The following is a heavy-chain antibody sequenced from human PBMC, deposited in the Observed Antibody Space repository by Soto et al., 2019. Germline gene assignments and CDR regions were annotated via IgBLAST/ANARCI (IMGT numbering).Heavy chain of an antibody. CDR1: GFTFSSNY. V-gene: IGHV3-66*01. J-gene: IGHJ5*02. CDR2: IYSGGST. D-gene: IGHD2-2*01. Sequence: GGSLRLSCAASGFTFSSNYISWVRQAPGKGLEWVSVIYSGGSTYYADSVKGRFTISRDNSKNTLYLQMNSLRAADTAVYYCARGRSGHCSSTSCYDRGWFDPWGQGTLVTVSS. CDR3: ARGRSGHCSSTSCYDRGWFDP.